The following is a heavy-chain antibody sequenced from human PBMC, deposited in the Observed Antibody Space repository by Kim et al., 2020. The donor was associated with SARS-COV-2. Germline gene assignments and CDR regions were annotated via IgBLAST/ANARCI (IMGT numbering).Heavy chain of an antibody. CDR1: GFTFSIAW. V-gene: IGHV3-15*01. Sequence: GWTLKLSCATSGFTFSIAWMRWVRQAPGKGLEWVGRISCKTDGRTTEYAAHVQVRFTIYRADSRNNLYLHMQSLKTTDTEFYSYTMNVSFLDFYY. CDR2: ISCKTDGRTT. J-gene: IGHJ6*01. CDR3: TMNVSFLDFYY. D-gene: IGHD3-16*01.